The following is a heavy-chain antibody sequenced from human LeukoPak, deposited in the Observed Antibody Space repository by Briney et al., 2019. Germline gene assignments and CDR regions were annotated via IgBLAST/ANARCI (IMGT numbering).Heavy chain of an antibody. V-gene: IGHV4-59*01. CDR3: ARVPRGGYSYSNWFDP. J-gene: IGHJ5*02. CDR1: GGSISIYY. D-gene: IGHD5-18*01. CDR2: IYYSGST. Sequence: SETLSLTCTVSGGSISIYYWSWIRQPPGKGLEWIGYIYYSGSTNYNPSLKSRVTISVDTSKNQFSLKLSSVTAADTAVYYCARVPRGGYSYSNWFDPWGQGTLVTVSS.